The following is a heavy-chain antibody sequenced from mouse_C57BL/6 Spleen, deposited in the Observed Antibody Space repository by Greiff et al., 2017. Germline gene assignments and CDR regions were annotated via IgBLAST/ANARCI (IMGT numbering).Heavy chain of an antibody. Sequence: EVQLQQSGPELVKPGASVKMSCKASGYTFTDYNMHWVKQSHGKSLEWIGYINPNNGGTSYNQKFKGKATLTVNKSSSTAYMELRSLTSEDSAVYYCARSYSSYDYYDLYYAMDYWGQGTSVTVSS. V-gene: IGHV1-22*01. CDR1: GYTFTDYN. CDR2: INPNNGGT. CDR3: ARSYSSYDYYDLYYAMDY. D-gene: IGHD1-1*01. J-gene: IGHJ4*01.